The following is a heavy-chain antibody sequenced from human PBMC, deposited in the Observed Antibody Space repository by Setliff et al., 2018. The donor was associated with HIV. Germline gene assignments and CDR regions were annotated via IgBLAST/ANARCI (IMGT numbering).Heavy chain of an antibody. J-gene: IGHJ6*02. CDR3: ARSEKYCSSVSCFRGCYGMDV. CDR1: GFSFSSYE. CDR2: ISSSGNTI. D-gene: IGHD2-2*01. V-gene: IGHV3-48*03. Sequence: GESLRLSCAASGFSFSSYEMNWVRQAPGKGLEWISYISSSGNTIYYADSVKGRFAISRDNAKNSLYLQMSSLRAEDTAIYYCARSEKYCSSVSCFRGCYGMDVWGHGATVTVSS.